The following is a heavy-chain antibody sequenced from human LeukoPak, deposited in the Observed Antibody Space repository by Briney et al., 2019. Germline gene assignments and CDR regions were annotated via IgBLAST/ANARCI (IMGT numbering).Heavy chain of an antibody. CDR2: INPNSGGT. V-gene: IGHV1-2*02. CDR3: ARVASRRPVAGTERYYFDY. Sequence: ASMKVSCKASGDTFTGYYMHWVRQAPGQGLEWMGWINPNSGGTNYAQTFQGRVTMTRDTSISTAYMELSRLRSDDTAVYYCARVASRRPVAGTERYYFDYWGQGTLVTVSS. D-gene: IGHD6-19*01. J-gene: IGHJ4*02. CDR1: GDTFTGYY.